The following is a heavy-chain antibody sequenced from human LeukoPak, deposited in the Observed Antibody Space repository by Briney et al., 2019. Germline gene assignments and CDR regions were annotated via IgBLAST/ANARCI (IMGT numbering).Heavy chain of an antibody. CDR2: INAYNGNT. V-gene: IGHV1-18*04. CDR3: ARRQGTTLNFDY. D-gene: IGHD1-1*01. CDR1: GYTFTDHH. Sequence: ASVKVSCKASGYTFTDHHMHWVRQAPGQGLEWMGWINAYNGNTNYAQNLQGRVTMTTDTSTSTAYMELRSLRSDDTAVYYCARRQGTTLNFDYWGQGTLVTVSS. J-gene: IGHJ4*02.